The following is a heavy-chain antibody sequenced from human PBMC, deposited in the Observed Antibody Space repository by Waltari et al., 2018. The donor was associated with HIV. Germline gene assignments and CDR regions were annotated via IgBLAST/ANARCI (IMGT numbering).Heavy chain of an antibody. CDR3: AKEVVALPHYYYYGLDV. J-gene: IGHJ6*02. CDR2: ISSTSNTI. V-gene: IGHV3-48*04. D-gene: IGHD2-15*01. CDR1: GFTFLGYR. Sequence: EVQLLESGGGLVQLGGFLRLLCAASGFTFLGYRLNRVRQAPGKGLEWVSYISSTSNTIYYADSVKGRFTVSRDNAKNSLSLQMNSLRAEDTAVYFCAKEVVALPHYYYYGLDVWGQGTTVTVSS.